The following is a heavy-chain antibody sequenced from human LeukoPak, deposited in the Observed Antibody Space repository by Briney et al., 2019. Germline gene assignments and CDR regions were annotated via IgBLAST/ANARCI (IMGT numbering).Heavy chain of an antibody. J-gene: IGHJ4*02. CDR1: GDSITTKTYS. Sequence: SETLSLTCAVSGDSITTKTYSWGWIRQPPGKDLEWIANIYSSGSTFYNPSLKSRITMSVDTSENRFSLRLSSLSAADTAVYYCARVRAVSVSFDSWGQGTLVTVSS. CDR2: IYSSGST. CDR3: ARVRAVSVSFDS. V-gene: IGHV4-39*07. D-gene: IGHD6-19*01.